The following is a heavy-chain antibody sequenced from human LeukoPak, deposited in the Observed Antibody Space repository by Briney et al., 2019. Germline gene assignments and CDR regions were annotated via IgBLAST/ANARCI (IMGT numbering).Heavy chain of an antibody. CDR2: IYYSGST. D-gene: IGHD6-13*01. J-gene: IGHJ4*02. V-gene: IGHV4-39*01. Sequence: SETLSLTCTVSGGSISSNSYYWGWIRLPPGKGLEWIGHIYYSGSTYYNPSLKSRVTISVDTSKNQFSLKPSSVTAADTAVYYCARGSSSSSLIDYWGQGTLVTVSS. CDR3: ARGSSSSSLIDY. CDR1: GGSISSNSYY.